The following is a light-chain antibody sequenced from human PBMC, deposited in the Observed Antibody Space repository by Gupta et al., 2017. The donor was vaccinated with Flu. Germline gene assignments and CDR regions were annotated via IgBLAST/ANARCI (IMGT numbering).Light chain of an antibody. CDR3: QSADSSGGYDV. CDR1: ALPKQY. J-gene: IGLJ1*01. V-gene: IGLV3-25*02. CDR2: NDR. Sequence: SYELTQPPSVSVSPGQTARITCSGDALPKQYTYWYQQKPGQAPVLVIYNDRERPSGIPQRFSGSTSGTTVTLTISGVQAEDEADYYCQSADSSGGYDVFGTGTKVTVL.